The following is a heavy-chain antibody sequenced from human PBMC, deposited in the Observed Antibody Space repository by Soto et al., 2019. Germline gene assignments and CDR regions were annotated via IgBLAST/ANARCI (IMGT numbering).Heavy chain of an antibody. CDR1: GGSLSNYG. J-gene: IGHJ6*02. Sequence: QVQLVQSGAEVKKPGSSVKVSCKASGGSLSNYGISWVRQAPGQGLEWMGAIIPVFGTPNYAQKFQDRVTITADESTTTVDMEVRSLTSEDTAVYYCARGAATKIVVTTDYAMDVWGQGTTVTVSS. CDR3: ARGAATKIVVTTDYAMDV. V-gene: IGHV1-69*12. CDR2: IIPVFGTP. D-gene: IGHD3-22*01.